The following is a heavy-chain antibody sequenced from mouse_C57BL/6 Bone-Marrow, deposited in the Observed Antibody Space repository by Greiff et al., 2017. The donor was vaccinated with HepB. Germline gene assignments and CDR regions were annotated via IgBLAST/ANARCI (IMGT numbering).Heavy chain of an antibody. Sequence: EVKLVESGGGLVQPKGSLKLSCAASGFSFNTYAMNWVRQAPGKGLEWVARIRSKSNNYATYYADSVKDRFTISRDDSESMLYLQMNNLKTEDAAMYYCVREAGGLDYWGQGTTLTVSS. J-gene: IGHJ2*01. V-gene: IGHV10-1*01. CDR3: VREAGGLDY. CDR2: IRSKSNNYAT. CDR1: GFSFNTYA.